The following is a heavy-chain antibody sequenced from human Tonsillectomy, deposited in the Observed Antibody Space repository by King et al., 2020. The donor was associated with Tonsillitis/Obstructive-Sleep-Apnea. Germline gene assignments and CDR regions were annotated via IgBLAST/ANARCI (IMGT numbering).Heavy chain of an antibody. Sequence: VQLVQSGGGLVQPGGSLRLSCAASGFTFSSYWMHWVRQAPGKGLVWVSRMKSEGSSTSYADSVKGRFTISRDNAKNTLYLQMNSLRAEDTAVYYCARDIGGSYRSRTFDYWGQGTLVTVSS. J-gene: IGHJ4*02. CDR1: GFTFSSYW. V-gene: IGHV3-74*01. CDR2: MKSEGSST. CDR3: ARDIGGSYRSRTFDY. D-gene: IGHD1-26*01.